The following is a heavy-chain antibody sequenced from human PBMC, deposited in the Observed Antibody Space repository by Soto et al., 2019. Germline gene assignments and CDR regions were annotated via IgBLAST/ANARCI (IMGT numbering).Heavy chain of an antibody. CDR1: GGSISSYY. CDR2: SYYTGTA. V-gene: IGHV4-59*01. J-gene: IGHJ4*02. D-gene: IGHD4-17*01. CDR3: ARENYGDYFDY. Sequence: SETLSLTCTVSGGSISSYYWSWIRQPPGNGLEWLGNSYYTGTADYNPSHKSRVTISVDTSNNQISLTLGSVTAADTAVYYCARENYGDYFDYWGQGTLVTVSS.